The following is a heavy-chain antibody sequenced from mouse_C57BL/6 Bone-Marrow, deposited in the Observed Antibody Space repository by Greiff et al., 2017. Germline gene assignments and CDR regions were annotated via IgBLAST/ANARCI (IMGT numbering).Heavy chain of an antibody. J-gene: IGHJ1*03. CDR1: GYTFTDYN. D-gene: IGHD1-1*01. CDR3: ARGGCYYGSSYGGYVDV. V-gene: IGHV1-22*01. Sequence: VQLQQPGPELVKPGASVQMSCKASGYTFTDYNMHWVKQSHGKSLEWIGYINPNNGGTSYNQKFKGKATLTVYTSSSTAYMELRSLPSADSAVDYCARGGCYYGSSYGGYVDVWGTGATVTVSS. CDR2: INPNNGGT.